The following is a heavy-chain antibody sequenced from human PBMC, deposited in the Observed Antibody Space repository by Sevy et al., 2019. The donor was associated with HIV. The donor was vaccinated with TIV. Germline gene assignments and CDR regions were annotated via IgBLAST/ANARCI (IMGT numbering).Heavy chain of an antibody. V-gene: IGHV1-69*13. Sequence: ASVKVSCKASGGTFSSYAISWVRQAPGQGLEWMGGIIPIFGTANYAQKFQGRVTITADESTSTAYMGLSSLRSEDTAVYYCARGYYSGSSLGWFDPWGQGTLVTVSS. J-gene: IGHJ5*02. CDR3: ARGYYSGSSLGWFDP. CDR1: GGTFSSYA. CDR2: IIPIFGTA. D-gene: IGHD6-6*01.